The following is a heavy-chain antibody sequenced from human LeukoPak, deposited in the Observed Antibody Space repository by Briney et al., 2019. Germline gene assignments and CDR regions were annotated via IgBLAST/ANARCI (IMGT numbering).Heavy chain of an antibody. D-gene: IGHD5-18*01. CDR2: IIPIFGTA. CDR1: GGTFSSYA. J-gene: IGHJ4*02. V-gene: IGHV1-69*13. CDR3: ARSASGYSYYDY. Sequence: SVKVSCKASGGTFSSYAISWVRQAPGQGLEWMGGIIPIFGTANYAQKFQGRVTITADESTSTTYMELSSLRSEDTAVYYCARSASGYSYYDYWGQGTLVTVSS.